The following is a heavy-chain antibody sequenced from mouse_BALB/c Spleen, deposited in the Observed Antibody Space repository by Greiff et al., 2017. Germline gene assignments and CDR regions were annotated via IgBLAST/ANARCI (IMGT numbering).Heavy chain of an antibody. J-gene: IGHJ2*01. CDR3: ARDGYYGWFDY. CDR1: GFNIKDTY. D-gene: IGHD2-3*01. Sequence: EVQLQESGAELVKPGASVKLSCTASGFNIKDTYMHWVKQRPEQGLEWIGRIDPANGNTKYDPKFQGKATITADTSSNTAYLQLSSLTSEDTAVYYCARDGYYGWFDYWGQGTTLTVSS. CDR2: IDPANGNT. V-gene: IGHV14-3*02.